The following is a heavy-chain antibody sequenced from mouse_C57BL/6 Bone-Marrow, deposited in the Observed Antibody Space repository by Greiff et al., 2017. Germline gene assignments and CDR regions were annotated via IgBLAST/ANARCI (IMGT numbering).Heavy chain of an antibody. CDR2: IYPGSGST. J-gene: IGHJ1*03. D-gene: IGHD2-3*01. CDR3: ATPDGYYGYFDV. Sequence: QVQLQQPGAELVKPGASVKMSCKASGYTFTSYWITWVKQRPGQGLEWIGDIYPGSGSTNYNEKFKSKATLTVDTSSSTAYMQLSSLTSKDSAVYYCATPDGYYGYFDVWGTGTTVTVSS. CDR1: GYTFTSYW. V-gene: IGHV1-55*01.